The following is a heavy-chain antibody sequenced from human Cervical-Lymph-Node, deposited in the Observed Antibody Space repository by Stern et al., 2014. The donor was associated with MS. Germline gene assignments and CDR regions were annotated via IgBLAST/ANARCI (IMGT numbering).Heavy chain of an antibody. CDR2: INYSGTT. D-gene: IGHD2-2*01. Sequence: QVQLQESVPRLVKPSETLSLTCTVSGDSISTYYWSWIRQPPGQGLEWIGYINYSGTTNNSPSLKSRVTLSVDTSKNQFSLKLSSVTAADTAVYFCARVRTFSSAWYYFDYWGQGALVAVSS. CDR3: ARVRTFSSAWYYFDY. J-gene: IGHJ4*02. V-gene: IGHV4-59*01. CDR1: GDSISTYY.